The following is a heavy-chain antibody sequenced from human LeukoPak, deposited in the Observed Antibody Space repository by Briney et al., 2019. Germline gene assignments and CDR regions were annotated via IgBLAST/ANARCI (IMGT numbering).Heavy chain of an antibody. D-gene: IGHD5-12*01. CDR1: GGSFSGYY. CDR2: INHSGST. Sequence: IPSETLSLTCAVYGGSFSGYYWSWIRQPPGKGPEWIGEINHSGSTNYNPSLKSRVTLSVDTSKNQFSLRLTSVTAADTAVYYCARVYGGYDSNYYYYYMDVWGKGTTVTISS. J-gene: IGHJ6*03. CDR3: ARVYGGYDSNYYYYYMDV. V-gene: IGHV4-34*01.